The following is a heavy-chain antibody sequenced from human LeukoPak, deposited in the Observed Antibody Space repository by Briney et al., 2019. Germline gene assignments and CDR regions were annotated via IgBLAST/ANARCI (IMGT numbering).Heavy chain of an antibody. D-gene: IGHD2-2*01. V-gene: IGHV4-39*01. CDR1: GGSISSSSSY. CDR2: IYYGGST. Sequence: PSETLSLTCTVSGGSISSSSSYWGWIRQPPGKGLDWIGSIYYGGSTYDNPSLKSRVTISVDTSKNQFSLKLSSVTAADTAVYYCASVGTSTGTFDCWGQGTLVTVSS. J-gene: IGHJ4*02. CDR3: ASVGTSTGTFDC.